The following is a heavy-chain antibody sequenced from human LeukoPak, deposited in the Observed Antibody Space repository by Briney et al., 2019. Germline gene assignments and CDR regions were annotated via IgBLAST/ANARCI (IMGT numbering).Heavy chain of an antibody. J-gene: IGHJ6*03. V-gene: IGHV4-59*12. CDR3: ARVKDPGGYYYYYYMDV. CDR2: IYYSGST. CDR1: GASISSYY. D-gene: IGHD3-16*01. Sequence: SETLSLTCTVSGASISSYYWSWIRQPPGKGLEWIGYIYYSGSTNYNPSLKSRVTMSVDTSKNQFSLKLSSVTAADTAMYYCARVKDPGGYYYYYYMDVWGKGTTVTVSS.